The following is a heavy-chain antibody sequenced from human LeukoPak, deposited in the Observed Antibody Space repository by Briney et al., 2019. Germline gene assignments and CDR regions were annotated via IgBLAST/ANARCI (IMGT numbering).Heavy chain of an antibody. CDR1: GGSISSGDYY. D-gene: IGHD6-13*01. CDR3: ARGSSSWLIDY. J-gene: IGHJ4*02. Sequence: PSETLSLTCTVSGGSISSGDYYWSWIRQPPGKGLEWIGYIYYSGSTNYNPSLKSRVTISVDTSKNQFSLKLSSVTAADTAVYYCARGSSSWLIDYWGQGTLVTVSS. CDR2: IYYSGST. V-gene: IGHV4-61*08.